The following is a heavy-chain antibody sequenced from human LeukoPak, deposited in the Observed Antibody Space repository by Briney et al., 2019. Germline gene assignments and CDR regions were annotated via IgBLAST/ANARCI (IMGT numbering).Heavy chain of an antibody. V-gene: IGHV3-48*04. CDR3: ARDGIAVAGIDV. Sequence: GGSLRLSCAASGFTFSSYSMNWVRQAPGRGLEWVSYIGSSSSTIYYADSVKGRFTISRDNAKNSLYLQMNSLRAEDTAVYYCARDGIAVAGIDVWGQGTLVTVSS. CDR1: GFTFSSYS. CDR2: IGSSSSTI. J-gene: IGHJ4*02. D-gene: IGHD6-19*01.